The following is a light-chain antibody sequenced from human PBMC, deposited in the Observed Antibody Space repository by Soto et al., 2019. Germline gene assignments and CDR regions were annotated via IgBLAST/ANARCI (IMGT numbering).Light chain of an antibody. CDR3: QQYYSTPYT. Sequence: DIVMTQSPDSLAVSLGERATINCKSYQSVLYSSNNKNYLAWYQQKPGQPPKLLISWASTRQSGVPDRSSGRGRSTDINLTISRMQAEDVPVYYRQQYYSTPYTFGHGNRLEIK. CDR2: WAS. CDR1: QSVLYSSNNKNY. J-gene: IGKJ2*01. V-gene: IGKV4-1*01.